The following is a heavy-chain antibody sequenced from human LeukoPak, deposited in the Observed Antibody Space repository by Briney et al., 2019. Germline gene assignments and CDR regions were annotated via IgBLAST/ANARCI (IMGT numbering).Heavy chain of an antibody. Sequence: GASVKVSCKASGYTFTGYYMHWVRQAPGQGLEWMGWINPNSGGTNYAQKFQGRVTMTRDTSISTAYMELSRLRSDDTAVFYCARDMKYYGSGGYYSRPYYFDYWGQGTLVTVSS. CDR3: ARDMKYYGSGGYYSRPYYFDY. CDR2: INPNSGGT. D-gene: IGHD3-10*01. J-gene: IGHJ4*02. CDR1: GYTFTGYY. V-gene: IGHV1-2*02.